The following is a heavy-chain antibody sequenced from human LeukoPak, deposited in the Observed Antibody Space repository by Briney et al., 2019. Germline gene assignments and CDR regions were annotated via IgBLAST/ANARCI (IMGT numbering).Heavy chain of an antibody. V-gene: IGHV3-30*04. CDR2: ISFHGSDK. CDR3: GRGSSCNGGSCYPMPIDY. D-gene: IGHD2-15*01. CDR1: GFTFSNYA. J-gene: IGHJ4*02. Sequence: GGSLRLSCAASGFTFSNYAMRWLRQAPGKGLEWVSVISFHGSDKFYADSVKGRLTISRDSSQNTLFVQMNSLRAEDTAIYYCGRGSSCNGGSCYPMPIDYWGQGTLVTVSS.